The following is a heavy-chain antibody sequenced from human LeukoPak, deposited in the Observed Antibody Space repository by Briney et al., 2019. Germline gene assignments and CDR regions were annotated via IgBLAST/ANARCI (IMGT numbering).Heavy chain of an antibody. CDR1: GGSISSGGYY. Sequence: SETLSLTCTVSGGSISSGGYYWSWIRQHPGKGLEWIGYIYYSGSTYYNPPLKSRVTISVDTSKNQFSLKLSSVTAADTAVYYCARGRDVTMVRGAYLYDYWGQGTLVTVSS. D-gene: IGHD3-10*01. V-gene: IGHV4-31*03. J-gene: IGHJ4*02. CDR3: ARGRDVTMVRGAYLYDY. CDR2: IYYSGST.